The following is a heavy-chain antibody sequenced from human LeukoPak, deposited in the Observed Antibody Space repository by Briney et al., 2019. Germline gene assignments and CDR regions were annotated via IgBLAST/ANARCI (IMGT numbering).Heavy chain of an antibody. CDR1: GFTFSSYA. V-gene: IGHV3-23*01. CDR2: ISGSGGTT. D-gene: IGHD6-6*01. CDR3: AKDPYSSSPNNWFDP. Sequence: GGSLRLSCAASGFTFSSYAMSWVRQAPGKGLEWVSAISGSGGTTYYADSVKGRFTISRDNSKNTLYLQMNSLRAEDTAVYYCAKDPYSSSPNNWFDPWGQGTLVTVSS. J-gene: IGHJ5*02.